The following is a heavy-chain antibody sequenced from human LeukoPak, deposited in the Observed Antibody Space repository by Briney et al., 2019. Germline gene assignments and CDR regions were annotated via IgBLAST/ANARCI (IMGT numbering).Heavy chain of an antibody. CDR2: IYSGGST. V-gene: IGHV3-66*01. D-gene: IGHD2-8*01. CDR3: AKCRMLYPTDFLDY. J-gene: IGHJ4*02. CDR1: GFTVSSNY. Sequence: GGSLRLSCAASGFTVSSNYMSWVRQAPGKGLEWVSVIYSGGSTYYADSVKGRFTISRDNSKNTLYPQMNSLRAEDTAVYYCAKCRMLYPTDFLDYWGQGTLVTVSS.